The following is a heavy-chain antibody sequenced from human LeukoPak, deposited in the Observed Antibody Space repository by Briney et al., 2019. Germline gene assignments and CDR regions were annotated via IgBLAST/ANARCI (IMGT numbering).Heavy chain of an antibody. D-gene: IGHD3-22*01. J-gene: IGHJ1*01. CDR2: IYYSGST. CDR3: AISDYYDSSGYSFQH. CDR1: GGSISSGDYY. Sequence: SQTLSLTSTVSGGSISSGDYYWSWIRQPPGKGLEWIGYIYYSGSTYYNPSLKSRVTISVDTSKNQFSLKLSSVTAADTAVYYCAISDYYDSSGYSFQHWGQGTLVTVSS. V-gene: IGHV4-30-4*08.